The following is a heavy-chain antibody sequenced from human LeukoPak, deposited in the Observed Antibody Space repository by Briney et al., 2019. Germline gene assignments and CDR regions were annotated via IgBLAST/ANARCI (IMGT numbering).Heavy chain of an antibody. CDR1: GGSISSYY. J-gene: IGHJ4*02. D-gene: IGHD3-22*01. Sequence: SETLSLTCTVSGGSISSYYWSWIRQPPGKGLEWIGYNYTSGSTNYNPSLKSRVTISVDTSKNQFSLKLSSVTAADTAVYYCARSIPSSGYYKPYFDYWGQGTLVTVSS. V-gene: IGHV4-4*09. CDR3: ARSIPSSGYYKPYFDY. CDR2: NYTSGST.